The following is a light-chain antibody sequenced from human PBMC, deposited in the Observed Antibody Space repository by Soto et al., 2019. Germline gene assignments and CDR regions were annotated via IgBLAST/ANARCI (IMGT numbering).Light chain of an antibody. Sequence: IQLPQSPSSVSAFVGDRRAITCGASHDIARWLAWYQQQTGKAPRIRIYADSSLQSGVPKRVSGRGSGTDLNLTITKLQHEDAAVYDGQQVKGFPLTCGGGTKVEI. CDR1: HDIARW. J-gene: IGKJ4*01. CDR3: QQVKGFPLT. V-gene: IGKV1-12*01. CDR2: ADS.